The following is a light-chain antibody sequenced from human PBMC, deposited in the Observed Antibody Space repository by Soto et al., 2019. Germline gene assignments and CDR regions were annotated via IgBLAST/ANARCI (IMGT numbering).Light chain of an antibody. Sequence: QSALTQPASVSGSPGQSITISCTGTSSDVGGYNYVSWYQQHPGKAPKLMIYDVSNRPSGVSNRFSGSKSGNTASLTISGLHAEDEADYYCSSYTSSSSYVFGTGTTVTVL. J-gene: IGLJ1*01. CDR2: DVS. V-gene: IGLV2-14*01. CDR1: SSDVGGYNY. CDR3: SSYTSSSSYV.